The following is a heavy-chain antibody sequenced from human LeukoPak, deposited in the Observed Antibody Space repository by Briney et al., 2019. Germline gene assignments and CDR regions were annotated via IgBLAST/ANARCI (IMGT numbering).Heavy chain of an antibody. CDR3: ARLEWLVRLAFDY. J-gene: IGHJ4*02. Sequence: GSLRLSCAASGFTFSSYAMSWIRQPPGKGLEWIGSIYYSGSTYYNPSLKSRVTISVDTSKNQFSLKLSSVTAADTAVYYCARLEWLVRLAFDYWGQGTLVTVSS. D-gene: IGHD6-19*01. CDR2: IYYSGST. V-gene: IGHV4-39*01. CDR1: GFTFSSYA.